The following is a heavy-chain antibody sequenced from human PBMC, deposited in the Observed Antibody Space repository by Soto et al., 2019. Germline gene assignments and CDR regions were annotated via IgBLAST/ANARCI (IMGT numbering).Heavy chain of an antibody. CDR2: ISSSSRTI. CDR1: GFTFSSYS. CDR3: ARSSGGYFEDDAFDI. V-gene: IGHV3-48*02. Sequence: GGSLRLSCAASGFTFSSYSMNWVRQAPGKGLEWVSYISSSSRTIYYADSVKGRFTISRDNAKNSLYLQMNSLRDEDTAVYYCARSSGGYFEDDAFDIWGRGTMVTVSS. D-gene: IGHD1-26*01. J-gene: IGHJ3*02.